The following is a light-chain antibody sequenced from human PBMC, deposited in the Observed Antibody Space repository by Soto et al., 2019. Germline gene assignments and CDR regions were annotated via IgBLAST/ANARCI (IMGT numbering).Light chain of an antibody. CDR3: AAWDDSLNVWV. J-gene: IGLJ7*01. CDR2: SNN. CDR1: SSNIGSNT. Sequence: QSVLTQPPSASGTPGQRVTISCSGSSSNIGSNTVNWYQQLPGTAPKLLIYSNNQRPSGVPDRFPGSKSGTSASLAISGLQSEDEADYYCAAWDDSLNVWVFGGGTQLTVL. V-gene: IGLV1-44*01.